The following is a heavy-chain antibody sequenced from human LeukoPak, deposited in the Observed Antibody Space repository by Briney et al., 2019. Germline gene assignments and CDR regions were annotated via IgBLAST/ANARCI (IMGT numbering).Heavy chain of an antibody. CDR1: GGSIRSSSYY. J-gene: IGHJ4*02. CDR3: AAHSNYVDY. D-gene: IGHD4-11*01. V-gene: IGHV4-39*01. Sequence: SETLSLTCSVSGGSIRSSSYYWGWIRQPPGKGLEWIGTIHYTGSTYYTPSLKSRVTVSVDTSNNQFSLKVSSVTAADTAVYYCAAHSNYVDYWGQGTLVTVSS. CDR2: IHYTGST.